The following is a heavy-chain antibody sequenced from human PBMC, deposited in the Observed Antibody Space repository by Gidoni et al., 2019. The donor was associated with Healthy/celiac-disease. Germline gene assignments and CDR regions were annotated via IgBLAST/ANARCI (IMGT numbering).Heavy chain of an antibody. CDR2: ISSSGSTI. Sequence: EVQLVEYGGGLVQPGGSLSLSCAASGFTFSSYEMNGVRQAPGKGLEWVSYISSSGSTIYYADSVKVRFTISRDNAKNSLYLQMNSLRAEDTAVYYCARDRKGMVQGVIIKYFDYWGQGTLVTVSS. V-gene: IGHV3-48*03. D-gene: IGHD3-10*01. CDR3: ARDRKGMVQGVIIKYFDY. CDR1: GFTFSSYE. J-gene: IGHJ4*02.